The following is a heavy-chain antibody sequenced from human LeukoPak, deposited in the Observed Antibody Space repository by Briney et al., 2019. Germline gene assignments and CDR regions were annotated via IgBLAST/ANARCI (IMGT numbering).Heavy chain of an antibody. CDR1: GFTFSSGW. J-gene: IGHJ4*02. Sequence: GGSLRLSCAVSGFTFSSGWMSWVRQAPGKGLECVGRIKSRSAGGTTDYAAPVKDRFIISRDDSKNTIFLQMNSLKTEDTGVYFCTTDRGITDLPLFGYWGQGTLVTVSS. D-gene: IGHD1-14*01. CDR3: TTDRGITDLPLFGY. CDR2: IKSRSAGGTT. V-gene: IGHV3-15*01.